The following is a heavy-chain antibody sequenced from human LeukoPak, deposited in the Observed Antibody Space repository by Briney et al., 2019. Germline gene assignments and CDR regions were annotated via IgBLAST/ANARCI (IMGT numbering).Heavy chain of an antibody. CDR2: INHSGST. D-gene: IGHD3-10*01. Sequence: SETLSLTCAVYGGSFSVYYWSWIRQPPVKGLEWIGEINHSGSTNYNPSLKSRVTISVDTSKNLFSLKLSSVTAADTAVYYCARAALTYYYGSGSSYPDYWGQGTLVTVSS. J-gene: IGHJ4*02. CDR1: GGSFSVYY. V-gene: IGHV4-34*01. CDR3: ARAALTYYYGSGSSYPDY.